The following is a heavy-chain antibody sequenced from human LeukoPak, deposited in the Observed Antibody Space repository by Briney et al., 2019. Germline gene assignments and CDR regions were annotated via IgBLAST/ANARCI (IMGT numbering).Heavy chain of an antibody. CDR2: TYYRSKWYN. V-gene: IGHV6-1*01. J-gene: IGHJ4*02. D-gene: IGHD6-6*01. CDR1: GDSVSSNSAA. CDR3: ARGLYSSSEGYFDY. Sequence: SQTLSLTCAISGDSVSSNSAAWDWIRQSPSRGLEWLGRTYYRSKWYNDYAVSVKSRIAINPDTSKNQFSLQLNSVTPEDTAVYYCARGLYSSSEGYFDYWGQGTLVTVSS.